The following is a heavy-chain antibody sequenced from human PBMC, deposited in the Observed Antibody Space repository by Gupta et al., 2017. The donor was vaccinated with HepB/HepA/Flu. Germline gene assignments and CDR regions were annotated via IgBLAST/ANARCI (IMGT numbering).Heavy chain of an antibody. V-gene: IGHV4-34*01. D-gene: IGHD2-21*02. J-gene: IGHJ3*02. CDR2: INYSGST. CDR3: ARSCGGDCYSDAFEI. CDR1: GGSFSGYY. Sequence: QVQLQQWGAGLLKPSETLSLTCAVYGGSFSGYYWSWIRQPPGKGLEWIGEINYSGSTNYNPSLKSRVTISVDTSKNQFSLKLSSVTAADTAVYYCARSCGGDCYSDAFEIWGQGTMVTVSS.